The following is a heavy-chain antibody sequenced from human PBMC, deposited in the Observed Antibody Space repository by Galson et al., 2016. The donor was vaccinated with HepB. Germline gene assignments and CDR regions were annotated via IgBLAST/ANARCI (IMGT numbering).Heavy chain of an antibody. V-gene: IGHV3-30-3*01. CDR3: AREGSYGDYSFDY. CDR2: ISYDGSNK. J-gene: IGHJ4*02. CDR1: GFTFSHYA. D-gene: IGHD4-17*01. Sequence: SLRLSCAASGFTFSHYAIHWVRQAPGKGLEWVAVISYDGSNKNYADSVKGRFTISRDDSKNTLYLQMNSLRAEDTAVYYCAREGSYGDYSFDYWGQGALVTVSS.